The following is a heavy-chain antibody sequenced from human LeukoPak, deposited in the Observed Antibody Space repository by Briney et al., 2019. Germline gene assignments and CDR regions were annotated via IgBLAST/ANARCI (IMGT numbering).Heavy chain of an antibody. J-gene: IGHJ6*03. Sequence: PGESLKISGKGSGYSFTSYWIGWVRQMPGKGLEWMGIIYPGDSDTRYRPSFQGQVTISADKSISTAYLQWSSLKASDTAMYYCARRRIVVVPAANLGDYYYYYYMDVWGKGTTVTVSS. CDR2: IYPGDSDT. CDR1: GYSFTSYW. D-gene: IGHD2-2*01. CDR3: ARRRIVVVPAANLGDYYYYYYMDV. V-gene: IGHV5-51*01.